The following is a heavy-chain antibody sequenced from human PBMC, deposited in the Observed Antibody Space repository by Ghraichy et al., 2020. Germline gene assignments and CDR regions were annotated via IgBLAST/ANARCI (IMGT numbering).Heavy chain of an antibody. CDR3: ALYTVQPQRRFDP. V-gene: IGHV3-23*01. D-gene: IGHD4-17*01. CDR1: GLTFSSYA. Sequence: GGSLRLSCAAAGLTFSSYAMSWVRQAPGKGLEWVSTISGGGVSTSYADSVKGRFTISRDNSKNTLYLQMDSLRAEDTALYYCALYTVQPQRRFDPWGQVTLFTVSS. CDR2: ISGGGVST. J-gene: IGHJ5*02.